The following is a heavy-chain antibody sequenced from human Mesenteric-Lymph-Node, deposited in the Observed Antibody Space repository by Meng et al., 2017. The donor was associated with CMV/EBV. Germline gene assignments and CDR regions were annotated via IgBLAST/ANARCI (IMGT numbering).Heavy chain of an antibody. CDR2: INHSGST. V-gene: IGHV4-34*01. Sequence: CGVFCWSFSGYYSHWLRQPPAKGLVWLGKINHSGSTTYTSSLKSRVSISIETSKNHFSLRLSSMTAADTAVYYCARGFGSSYNGFDIWCQGTMVTVSS. D-gene: IGHD3-10*01. J-gene: IGHJ3*02. CDR1: CWSFSGYY. CDR3: ARGFGSSYNGFDI.